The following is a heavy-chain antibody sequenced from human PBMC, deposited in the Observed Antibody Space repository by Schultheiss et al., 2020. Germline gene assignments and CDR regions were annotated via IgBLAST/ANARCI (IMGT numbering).Heavy chain of an antibody. Sequence: SVQVSCKASGGTFSSYTISWVRQAPGQGLEWMGRIIPILGIANYAQKFQVRVTITADKSTSTAYMELSSLRSEDTAVYYCARVGGAGRAMVYDYWGQGTLVTVSS. CDR2: IIPILGIA. CDR1: GGTFSSYT. V-gene: IGHV1-69*02. D-gene: IGHD5-18*01. CDR3: ARVGGAGRAMVYDY. J-gene: IGHJ4*02.